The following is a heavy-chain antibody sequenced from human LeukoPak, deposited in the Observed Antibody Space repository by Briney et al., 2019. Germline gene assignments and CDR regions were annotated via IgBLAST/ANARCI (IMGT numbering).Heavy chain of an antibody. CDR3: ARGSGWFLY. Sequence: GGSLRLSCAASGFTFSSYSMHWVRQAPGKGLEWVATIKEDGSEKYYVDSVKGRFTISRDNAKSSLYLQMNSLRAEDMAVYYCARGSGWFLYWGQGTLVTVSS. J-gene: IGHJ4*02. V-gene: IGHV3-7*04. D-gene: IGHD6-19*01. CDR2: IKEDGSEK. CDR1: GFTFSSYS.